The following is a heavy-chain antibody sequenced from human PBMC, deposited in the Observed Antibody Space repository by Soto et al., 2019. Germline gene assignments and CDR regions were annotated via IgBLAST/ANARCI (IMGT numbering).Heavy chain of an antibody. J-gene: IGHJ6*03. D-gene: IGHD2-2*01. CDR3: ARVRNPHSTYCSSTSCYLAYYYYYYMDV. V-gene: IGHV4-34*01. CDR1: GGSFSGYY. Sequence: SETLSLTCAVYGGSFSGYYWSLIRQPPGKGPEWIGEINHRGSTNYNPSLKSRVTISVDTSKNQFSLKLSSVTAADTAVYYCARVRNPHSTYCSSTSCYLAYYYYYYMDVWGKGTTVTVSS. CDR2: INHRGST.